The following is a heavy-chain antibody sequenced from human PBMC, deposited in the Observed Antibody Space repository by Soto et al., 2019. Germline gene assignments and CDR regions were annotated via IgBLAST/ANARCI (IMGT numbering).Heavy chain of an antibody. CDR2: ISYSSGSK. J-gene: IGHJ6*02. D-gene: IGHD4-17*01. V-gene: IGHV3-23*01. Sequence: SGVPFGGYAMGCGRPAPGKRMEWVSTISYSSGSKYYADSVRGRFAVSRDNSKNTLYLQMNSLRAADTALYYCVKDYRAGDYGDPNFSCAGLGVWGQGTTVTVSS. CDR1: GVPFGGYA. CDR3: VKDYRAGDYGDPNFSCAGLGV.